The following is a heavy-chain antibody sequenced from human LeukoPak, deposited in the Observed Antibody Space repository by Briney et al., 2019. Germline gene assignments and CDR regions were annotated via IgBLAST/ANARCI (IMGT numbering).Heavy chain of an antibody. CDR2: INPNSGGT. CDR3: ARGPDSGSYFPYDY. V-gene: IGHV1-2*02. CDR1: GYTFTNYD. D-gene: IGHD1-26*01. J-gene: IGHJ4*02. Sequence: GASVKVSCKASGYTFTNYDINWVRQATGQGLEWMGWINPNSGGTNYAQKFQGRVTMTRDTSISTAYMELSRLRSDDTAVYYCARGPDSGSYFPYDYWGQGTLVTVSS.